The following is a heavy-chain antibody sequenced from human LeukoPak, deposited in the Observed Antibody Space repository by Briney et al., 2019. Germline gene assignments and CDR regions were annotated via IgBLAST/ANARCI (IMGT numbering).Heavy chain of an antibody. V-gene: IGHV4-38-2*01. CDR1: GYSISSGYY. J-gene: IGHJ4*02. CDR3: ASYCSGGSCYSVLDY. D-gene: IGHD2-15*01. CDR2: IYHSGST. Sequence: SETLSLTCAVSGYSISSGYYWGWIRQPPGKGLEWIGSIYHSGSTYYNPSLKSRVTISVDTSKNQFSLKLSSVTAADTAVYYCASYCSGGSCYSVLDYWGQGALVADSS.